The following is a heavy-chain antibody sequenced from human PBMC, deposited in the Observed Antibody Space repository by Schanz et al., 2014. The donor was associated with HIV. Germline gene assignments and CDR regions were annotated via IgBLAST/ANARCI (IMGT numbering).Heavy chain of an antibody. V-gene: IGHV3-7*01. CDR3: ARDSTDYFDSSGYCDY. CDR2: INEDGSEK. J-gene: IGHJ4*02. D-gene: IGHD3-22*01. Sequence: VQLVESGGGVVQPGRSLRLSCAASGFTFSAYWMTWVRQAPGKGLEWVANINEDGSEKYYVESVKGRFTISRDIAKNSLYLQMNSLRAEDTAVYFCARDSTDYFDSSGYCDYWGQGTLVTVHS. CDR1: GFTFSAYW.